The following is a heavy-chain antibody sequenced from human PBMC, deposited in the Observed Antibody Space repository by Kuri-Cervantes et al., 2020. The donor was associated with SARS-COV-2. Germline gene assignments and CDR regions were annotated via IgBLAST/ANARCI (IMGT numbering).Heavy chain of an antibody. Sequence: GGSLRLSCVVSGFTFSNYGMHWVRQAPGKGLEWVAVISYDGTIRYYADSVKGRFTISRDNSRSTVDLQMNSLRAEDTAVYYCARGRAARYFDYWGQGTLVTVSS. CDR2: ISYDGTIR. J-gene: IGHJ4*02. D-gene: IGHD6-6*01. V-gene: IGHV3-30*03. CDR3: ARGRAARYFDY. CDR1: GFTFSNYG.